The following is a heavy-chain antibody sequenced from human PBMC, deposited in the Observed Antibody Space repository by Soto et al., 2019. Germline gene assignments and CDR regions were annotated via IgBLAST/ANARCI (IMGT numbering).Heavy chain of an antibody. V-gene: IGHV5-51*01. CDR2: IYPGDSDT. CDR3: ARGYCTTTICDPWFDP. D-gene: IGHD2-2*01. J-gene: IGHJ5*02. Sequence: GESLKISCTGVGYSFTSYWIGWVRQMPGKGLEWMGIIYPGDSDTRYSQSFQGQVTISADKSISTVYLQWSSLKASDTAMYYCARGYCTTTICDPWFDPWGQGTLVTVSS. CDR1: GYSFTSYW.